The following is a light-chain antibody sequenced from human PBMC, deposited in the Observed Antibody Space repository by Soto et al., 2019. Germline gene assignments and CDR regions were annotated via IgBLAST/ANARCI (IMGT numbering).Light chain of an antibody. J-gene: IGKJ2*03. CDR2: AAS. CDR3: QQSHSIPYC. CDR1: QTISSY. Sequence: DIQMTQSPSSLSASVGDRVTITCRASQTISSYLNWYQQKPGKAPKLLIYAASSLQSGVPSRFSGSGSGTDFTLTISSLQPEDFETYYCQQSHSIPYCFGQGTKLEIK. V-gene: IGKV1-39*01.